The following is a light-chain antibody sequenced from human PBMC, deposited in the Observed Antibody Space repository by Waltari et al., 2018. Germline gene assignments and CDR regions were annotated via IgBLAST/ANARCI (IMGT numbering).Light chain of an antibody. CDR1: SSDGGGDDS. V-gene: IGLV2-14*03. CDR3: SSQSTRNGVI. J-gene: IGLJ2*01. CDR2: DVN. Sequence: QSALTQPASVSGSPGQSITISCTGSSSDGGGDDSVSWYDHHPGQAPKVIIYDVNKRPSGVSDRFSGSKSGNTASLTISGLQAEDEATFYCSSQSTRNGVIFGGGTKVTVL.